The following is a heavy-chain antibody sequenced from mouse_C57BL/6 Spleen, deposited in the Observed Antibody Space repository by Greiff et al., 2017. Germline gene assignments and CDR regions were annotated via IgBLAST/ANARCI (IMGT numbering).Heavy chain of an antibody. Sequence: QVQLQQPGAELVKPGASVKMSCKASGYTFTSYWITWVKQRPGQGLEWIGDIYPGSGSTNYNEKFKSKATLTVDTSSSTAYMQLSSLTAEDSAVDYCASSEAQAPWCAYGGRGTLVTVSA. CDR1: GYTFTSYW. CDR2: IYPGSGST. J-gene: IGHJ3*01. D-gene: IGHD3-2*02. V-gene: IGHV1-55*01. CDR3: ASSEAQAPWCAY.